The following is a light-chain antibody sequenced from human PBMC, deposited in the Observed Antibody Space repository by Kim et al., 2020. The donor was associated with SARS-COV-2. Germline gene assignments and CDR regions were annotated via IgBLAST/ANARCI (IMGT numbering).Light chain of an antibody. V-gene: IGKV1-17*03. Sequence: ASVGDRVTITCRASQDIANNLAWYQQKPGKVPQVLIYGAATLQSGVPSRFSGSGSGTEFTLAIGSVQPEDFATYFCQQHSTYPRTFGQGTQVDIK. CDR2: GAA. CDR3: QQHSTYPRT. J-gene: IGKJ5*01. CDR1: QDIANN.